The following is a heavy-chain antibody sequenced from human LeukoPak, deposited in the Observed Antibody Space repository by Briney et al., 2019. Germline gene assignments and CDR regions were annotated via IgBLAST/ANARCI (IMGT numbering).Heavy chain of an antibody. V-gene: IGHV1-46*01. J-gene: IGHJ3*02. CDR3: ARLNVDTAMVFDAFDI. CDR1: GYTFTSYY. Sequence: GASVKVSCKASGYTFTSYYMHWVRQAPGQGLEWMGIINPSGGSTSYAQKFQGRVTMTRDTSTSTVYMELSSLRSEDTAVYYCARLNVDTAMVFDAFDIWGQGTMVTVSS. D-gene: IGHD5-18*01. CDR2: INPSGGST.